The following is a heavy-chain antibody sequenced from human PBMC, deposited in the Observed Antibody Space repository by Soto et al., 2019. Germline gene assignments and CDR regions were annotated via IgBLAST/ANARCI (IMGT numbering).Heavy chain of an antibody. Sequence: PGGSLRLSCAASGFTFSNFNMNWVRQAPGKGLEWVSYISSSSSTIYYADSVKGRFTISRDNAKNSLYLQMNSLRDEDTAVYYCAKDTTPYDSSGYYPYWGQGTLVTVSS. CDR3: AKDTTPYDSSGYYPY. J-gene: IGHJ4*02. CDR1: GFTFSNFN. D-gene: IGHD3-22*01. CDR2: ISSSSSTI. V-gene: IGHV3-48*02.